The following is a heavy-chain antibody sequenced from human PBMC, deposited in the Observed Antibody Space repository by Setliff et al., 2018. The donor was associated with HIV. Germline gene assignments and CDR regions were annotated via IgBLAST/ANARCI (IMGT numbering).Heavy chain of an antibody. CDR2: IRYDGSNK. D-gene: IGHD3-16*02. CDR3: AKVEDYDYVWGSYRYSDYFDY. J-gene: IGHJ4*02. V-gene: IGHV3-30*02. Sequence: GGSLRLSCAASGFTFSSYGMHWVRQAPGKGLEWVAFIRYDGSNKYYADSVKGRFTISRDNSKNTLYLQMNSLRAGDTAVYYCAKVEDYDYVWGSYRYSDYFDYWGQGTLVTVSS. CDR1: GFTFSSYG.